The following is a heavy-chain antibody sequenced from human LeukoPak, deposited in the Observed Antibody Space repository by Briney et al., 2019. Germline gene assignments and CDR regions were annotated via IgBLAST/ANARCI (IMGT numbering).Heavy chain of an antibody. CDR1: GGSFSGYY. D-gene: IGHD3-16*01. CDR3: AKGRGDNWFDP. J-gene: IGHJ5*01. Sequence: SETLSLTCAVYGGSFSGYYWSWIRQPPGKGLEWIGEINHSGSTNYNPSLKSRVTISVDTSKNQFSLKLSSVTAADTAVYYCAKGRGDNWFDPWGQGTLVTGFS. V-gene: IGHV4-34*01. CDR2: INHSGST.